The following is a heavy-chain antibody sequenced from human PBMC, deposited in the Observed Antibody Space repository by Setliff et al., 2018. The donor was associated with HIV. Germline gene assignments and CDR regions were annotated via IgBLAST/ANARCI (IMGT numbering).Heavy chain of an antibody. J-gene: IGHJ4*02. V-gene: IGHV4-38-2*01. CDR1: GFSTNSGYY. CDR3: ARGSGRFCSGGRCSAFDY. D-gene: IGHD2-15*01. CDR2: IYQTGTT. Sequence: KPSETLSLTCAVSGFSTNSGYYWGWIRQPPGKGLEWTGSIYQTGTTYYNPSLKSRVTISVDTSQNQFSLRLSSVTAADTAVYYCARGSGRFCSGGRCSAFDYWGQGTLVTVSS.